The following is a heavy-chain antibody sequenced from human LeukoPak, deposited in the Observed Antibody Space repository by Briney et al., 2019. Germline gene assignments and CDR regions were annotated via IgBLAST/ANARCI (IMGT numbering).Heavy chain of an antibody. D-gene: IGHD2/OR15-2a*01. V-gene: IGHV4-59*01. CDR2: IYYSGST. Sequence: KTSETLSLTCTVSGGSISSYYWSWIRQPPGKGLEWIGYIYYSGSTNYNPSLKSRVTISVDTSKKQFSLKLSSVTAADTAVYYCARGAVIITPRRDTFDIWGQGAMVTVSS. CDR3: ARGAVIITPRRDTFDI. CDR1: GGSISSYY. J-gene: IGHJ3*02.